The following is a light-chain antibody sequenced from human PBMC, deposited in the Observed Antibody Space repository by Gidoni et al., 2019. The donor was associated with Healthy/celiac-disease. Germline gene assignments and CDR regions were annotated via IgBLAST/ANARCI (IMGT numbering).Light chain of an antibody. Sequence: DIQMTQSPSSLSASVGDRVTITCRASQSISSYLNWYQQKPGKAPKLLIYAASSWQSGVPSRFSGSGSGTEFTLTISSLQPEDFAIYYCQQSYSTLGTFGQGTKVEIK. CDR1: QSISSY. CDR2: AAS. CDR3: QQSYSTLGT. V-gene: IGKV1-39*01. J-gene: IGKJ1*01.